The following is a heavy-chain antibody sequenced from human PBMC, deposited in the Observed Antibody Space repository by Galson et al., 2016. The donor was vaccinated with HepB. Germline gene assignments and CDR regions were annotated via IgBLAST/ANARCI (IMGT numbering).Heavy chain of an antibody. CDR3: GRRSGGSYPPIDP. CDR2: IYRSWTT. Sequence: SETLSLTCTVSDSSINTNYYWGWVRQPPGKGLEWIGSIYRSWTTYYSPSFKSRISMSVDLSKNQFSMNLTSLTAADTAVDFCGRRSGGSYPPIDPWSQGTLVTVSS. J-gene: IGHJ5*02. V-gene: IGHV4-38-2*02. D-gene: IGHD1-26*01. CDR1: DSSINTNYY.